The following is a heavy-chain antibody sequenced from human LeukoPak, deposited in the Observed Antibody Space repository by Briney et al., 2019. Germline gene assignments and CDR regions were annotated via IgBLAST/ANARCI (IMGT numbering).Heavy chain of an antibody. Sequence: PSETLSLTCTVSGDSISSGSYYWSWIRQPAGKGLEWIGRIYISGTTNYNPSLKSRVTISADTSKNQFSLKLSSVTAADTGVYYCARFYRFRFDPWGQGTLVTVSS. V-gene: IGHV4-61*02. CDR2: IYISGTT. CDR1: GDSISSGSYY. CDR3: ARFYRFRFDP. J-gene: IGHJ5*02. D-gene: IGHD3-16*02.